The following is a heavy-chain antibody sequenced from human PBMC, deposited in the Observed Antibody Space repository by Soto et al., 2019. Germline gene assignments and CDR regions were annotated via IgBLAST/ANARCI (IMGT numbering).Heavy chain of an antibody. Sequence: PGGSLRLSCAASGFTFSSYWMHWVRQAPGKGLVWVSRINSDVSSTSYADSVRGRFTISRDTAKNTLYLQMSSLRAEDTAVYYCARGDYSNTRPFDYWGHGTLVTVYS. V-gene: IGHV3-74*01. CDR2: INSDVSST. CDR3: ARGDYSNTRPFDY. D-gene: IGHD4-4*01. CDR1: GFTFSSYW. J-gene: IGHJ4*01.